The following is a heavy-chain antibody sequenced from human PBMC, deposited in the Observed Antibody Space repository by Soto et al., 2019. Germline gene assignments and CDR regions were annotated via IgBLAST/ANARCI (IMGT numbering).Heavy chain of an antibody. D-gene: IGHD2-21*02. J-gene: IGHJ4*02. V-gene: IGHV4-39*01. CDR3: ARQRTTVVTQAYFDH. Sequence: SETLSLTCIVSGESISSSSYYWGWIRQPPGKGLEWIGSIYYSGRTYYNPSFKSRVTISIDTSKNQFSLKLSSVTATDTAVYYCARQRTTVVTQAYFDHWGPGALDTVSS. CDR2: IYYSGRT. CDR1: GESISSSSYY.